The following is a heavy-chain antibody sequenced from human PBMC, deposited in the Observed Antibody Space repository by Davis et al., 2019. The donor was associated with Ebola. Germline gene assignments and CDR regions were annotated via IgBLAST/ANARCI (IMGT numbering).Heavy chain of an antibody. CDR3: ARDLEWQWLVQSAFDI. J-gene: IGHJ3*02. CDR2: IKQDGSQK. CDR1: GFTFSNHW. D-gene: IGHD6-19*01. V-gene: IGHV3-7*01. Sequence: WGSLRLSCAASGFTFSNHWMTWVRQAPGTGLEWVANIKQDGSQKYYVDSVKGRFSISRDNAENSLFLQMSNLRAEDKAVYYCARDLEWQWLVQSAFDIWGQGTMVTVSS.